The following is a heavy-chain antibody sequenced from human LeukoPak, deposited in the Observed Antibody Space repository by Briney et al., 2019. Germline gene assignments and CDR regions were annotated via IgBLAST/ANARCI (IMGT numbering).Heavy chain of an antibody. CDR3: ARDLPYCDFWSGYPHDALDI. CDR2: IIPIFGTA. CDR1: GYTFTSYD. V-gene: IGHV1-69*13. J-gene: IGHJ3*02. D-gene: IGHD3-3*01. Sequence: SVKVSCKASGYTFTSYDINWVRQAPGQGLEWMGGIIPIFGTANYAQKFQGRVTITADESTSTAYMELSSLRSEDTAVYYCARDLPYCDFWSGYPHDALDIWGQGTMVTVSS.